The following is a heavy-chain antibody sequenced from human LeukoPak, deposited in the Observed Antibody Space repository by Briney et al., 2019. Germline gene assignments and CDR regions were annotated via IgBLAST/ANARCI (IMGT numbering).Heavy chain of an antibody. CDR2: IYYSGST. Sequence: PSETLSLTCTVSGGSISSSSYYWGWIRQPPGKGLEWIGSIYYSGSTYYNPSLKSRVTISVDTSKNQFSLKLSSVTAADTAVYYCARRTTVTTDYYYGMDVWGQGATVTVSS. J-gene: IGHJ6*02. CDR3: ARRTTVTTDYYYGMDV. D-gene: IGHD4-17*01. V-gene: IGHV4-39*01. CDR1: GGSISSSSYY.